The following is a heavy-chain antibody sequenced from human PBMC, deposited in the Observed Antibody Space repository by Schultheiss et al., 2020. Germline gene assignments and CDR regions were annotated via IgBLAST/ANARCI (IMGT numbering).Heavy chain of an antibody. V-gene: IGHV3-48*01. CDR2: ISSSSSTI. Sequence: GGSLRLSCAASGFTFSSYEMNWVRQAPGKGLEWVSYISSSSSTIYYADSVKGRFTISRDNSKNTLYLQMGSLRAEDTAVYYCAREGLYSSSWYLDYWGQGTLVTVSS. D-gene: IGHD6-13*01. CDR3: AREGLYSSSWYLDY. CDR1: GFTFSSYE. J-gene: IGHJ4*02.